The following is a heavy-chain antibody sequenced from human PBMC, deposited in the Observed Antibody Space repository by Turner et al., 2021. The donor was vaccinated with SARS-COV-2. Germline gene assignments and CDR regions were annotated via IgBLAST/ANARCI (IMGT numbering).Heavy chain of an antibody. CDR2: ITGSSGYI. Sequence: EVQLVESGGGRVKPGGSLRLSCSASGFAFSSCSMNWVRHVPGKGLEWVSSITGSSGYIYYADSVKGRFTISRDNAKTSLYLQMNSLRAEDTAVYYCARVFPTDSSVWYRYYYYYGMDVWGQGTTVTVSS. V-gene: IGHV3-21*01. D-gene: IGHD6-19*01. J-gene: IGHJ6*02. CDR1: GFAFSSCS. CDR3: ARVFPTDSSVWYRYYYYYGMDV.